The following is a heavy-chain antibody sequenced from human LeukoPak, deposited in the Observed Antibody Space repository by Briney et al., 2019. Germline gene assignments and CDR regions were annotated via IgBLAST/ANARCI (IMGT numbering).Heavy chain of an antibody. CDR3: ALSLDIVVVPAATIDY. D-gene: IGHD2-2*01. Sequence: ASVKVSCKASGHIFRSYGLSWVRQAPGQGLEWMGWINPNSGGTNYAQKFQGRVTMTRDTSISTAYMELSRLRSDDTAVYYCALSLDIVVVPAATIDYWGQGTLVTVSS. CDR2: INPNSGGT. J-gene: IGHJ4*02. CDR1: GHIFRSYG. V-gene: IGHV1-2*02.